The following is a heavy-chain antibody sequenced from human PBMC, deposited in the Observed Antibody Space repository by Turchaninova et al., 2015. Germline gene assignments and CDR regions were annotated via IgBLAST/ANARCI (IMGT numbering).Heavy chain of an antibody. CDR1: GIAVSNFA. CDR2: ISGGSTTT. D-gene: IGHD4-17*01. V-gene: IGHV3-23*01. J-gene: IGHJ3*02. Sequence: EVQLLASGGELVQPGGSMIPFWADPGIAVSNFAIKWARRAPGKGMEWVSSISGGSTTTKYADSVKGRFTISRDNSKNTLYRQMNSLRAEDTAIYYCAKEPNGDYIGAFDMWGQGTTVTVSS. CDR3: AKEPNGDYIGAFDM.